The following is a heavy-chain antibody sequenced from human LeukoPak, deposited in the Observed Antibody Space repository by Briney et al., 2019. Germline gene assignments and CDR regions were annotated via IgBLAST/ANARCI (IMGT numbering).Heavy chain of an antibody. Sequence: EASVKVSCKASGYTLTGNYMHWVRQAPGQGLEWMGWVNPTSGGTKYEQNFQGRVTMTRDTSISTAYMELSRLRSDDTAVYYCVRAYYYHMDVWGQGTTVTVSS. D-gene: IGHD3-22*01. CDR2: VNPTSGGT. CDR1: GYTLTGNY. J-gene: IGHJ6*02. V-gene: IGHV1-2*02. CDR3: VRAYYYHMDV.